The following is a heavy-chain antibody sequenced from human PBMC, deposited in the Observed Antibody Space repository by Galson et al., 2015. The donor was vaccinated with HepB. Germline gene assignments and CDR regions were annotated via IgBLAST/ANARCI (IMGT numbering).Heavy chain of an antibody. V-gene: IGHV6-1*01. Sequence: CAISGDSVSTNSAAWNWIRQSPSRGLEWLGRTYYRSKWHFDYAVSVKSRITINPDTSKNQFSLQLNSVTPGDTALYYCVRVPWGLAAFDIWGQGTVVTVSS. J-gene: IGHJ3*02. CDR2: TYYRSKWHF. CDR1: GDSVSTNSAA. CDR3: VRVPWGLAAFDI. D-gene: IGHD7-27*01.